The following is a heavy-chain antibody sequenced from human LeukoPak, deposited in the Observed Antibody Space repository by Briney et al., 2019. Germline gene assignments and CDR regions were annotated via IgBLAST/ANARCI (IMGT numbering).Heavy chain of an antibody. CDR2: IGSSSSYI. Sequence: GGSLRLSCVASGFTFSSYSMNWVRQAPGKGLEWVSSIGSSSSYIYYADSVKGRFTFSRDNAKNSLYLQMNGLRAEDTAVYYCARVVPITSADFFDYWGQGTLVTVSS. D-gene: IGHD6-13*01. J-gene: IGHJ4*02. CDR3: ARVVPITSADFFDY. V-gene: IGHV3-21*01. CDR1: GFTFSSYS.